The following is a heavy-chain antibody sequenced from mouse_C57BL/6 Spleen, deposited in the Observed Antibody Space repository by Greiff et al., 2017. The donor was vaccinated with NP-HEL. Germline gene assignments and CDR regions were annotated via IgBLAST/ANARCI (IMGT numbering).Heavy chain of an antibody. J-gene: IGHJ2*01. CDR3: ARTELSPLYFDY. D-gene: IGHD1-1*01. V-gene: IGHV1-61*01. Sequence: VKLQQPGAELVRPGSSVKLSCKASGYTFSSYWMDWVKQRPGQGLEWIGNIYPSDSETHYNQKFKDKATLTVDKSSSTAYMQLSSLTSEDSAVYYCARTELSPLYFDYWGQGTTLTVSS. CDR2: IYPSDSET. CDR1: GYTFSSYW.